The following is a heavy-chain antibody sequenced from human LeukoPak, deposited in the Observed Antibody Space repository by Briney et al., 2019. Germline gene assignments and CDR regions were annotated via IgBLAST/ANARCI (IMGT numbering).Heavy chain of an antibody. J-gene: IGHJ5*02. D-gene: IGHD3-22*01. Sequence: ASVKVSCKASGYTFTSYGISWVRQAPGQGLEWMGWISAYNGNTNYAQKLQGRVTMTTDASTSTAYMELRSLRSDDTAVYYCAREGDSSGYYYGGSWFDPWGQGTLVTVSS. CDR1: GYTFTSYG. V-gene: IGHV1-18*01. CDR2: ISAYNGNT. CDR3: AREGDSSGYYYGGSWFDP.